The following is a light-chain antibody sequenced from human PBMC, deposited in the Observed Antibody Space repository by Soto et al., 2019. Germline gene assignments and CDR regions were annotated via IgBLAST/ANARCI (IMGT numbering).Light chain of an antibody. V-gene: IGKV1-5*03. CDR2: KAS. Sequence: DIQMTQSPSTLSGSVGDRVTITCRASQTISSWLAWYQQKPGKAPKLLIYKASTLKSGVPSRFSGSGSGTEFTLTISSLQPDDFATYYCQQANIFPRAFGQGTKVEIK. J-gene: IGKJ1*01. CDR1: QTISSW. CDR3: QQANIFPRA.